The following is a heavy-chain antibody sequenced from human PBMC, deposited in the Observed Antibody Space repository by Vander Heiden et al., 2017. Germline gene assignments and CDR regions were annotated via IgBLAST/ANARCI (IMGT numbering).Heavy chain of an antibody. J-gene: IGHJ5*02. CDR3: ARQPAFSRSYHYNWFDP. Sequence: QVQLQASGPGLVKPSETLSLTCPVSGGSVSSGDYYWSWVRQTPGKGLEWIGYVYYSGSTNYNPSLMSRVTILVDTSKNQFFLKLSSVTAADTAVYYCARQPAFSRSYHYNWFDPWGQGTLVTVS. CDR2: VYYSGST. CDR1: GGSVSSGDYY. D-gene: IGHD3-10*01. V-gene: IGHV4-61*08.